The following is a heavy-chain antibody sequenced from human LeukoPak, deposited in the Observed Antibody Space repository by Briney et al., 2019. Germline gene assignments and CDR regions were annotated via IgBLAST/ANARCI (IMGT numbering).Heavy chain of an antibody. V-gene: IGHV3-23*01. CDR3: AKDLRTTLSGDAFHI. CDR2: ISGSGGST. CDR1: GFTFSSYA. Sequence: GASLRLSCAASGFTFSSYAMSWVRQAPGKGLEWVSAISGSGGSTYYADSVKGRFTISRDNSKNSLYLQMNSLRADDTAVYYCAKDLRTTLSGDAFHIWGQGTMVTVSS. J-gene: IGHJ3*02. D-gene: IGHD4-17*01.